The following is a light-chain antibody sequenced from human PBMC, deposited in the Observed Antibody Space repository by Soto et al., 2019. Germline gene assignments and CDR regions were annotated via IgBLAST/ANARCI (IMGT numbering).Light chain of an antibody. Sequence: QSVLTQPPSASGSPGQRVTISCSGSSANIGSNYVYWYQQRPGTAPKLLIFRNNHRPSGVPDRFSGSKSGTSASLAISGLRSADEADYYCAPWDDSMSERVFGTGTKVTVL. CDR2: RNN. V-gene: IGLV1-47*01. CDR1: SANIGSNY. CDR3: APWDDSMSERV. J-gene: IGLJ1*01.